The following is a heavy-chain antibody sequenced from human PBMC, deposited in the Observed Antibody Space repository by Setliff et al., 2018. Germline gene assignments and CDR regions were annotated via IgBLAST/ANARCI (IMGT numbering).Heavy chain of an antibody. J-gene: IGHJ5*02. V-gene: IGHV4-31*03. CDR1: GGSISSGGYY. CDR3: ASSGEDFWSGYYTGWFDP. CDR2: IYYSGST. Sequence: SETLSLTCTVSGGSISSGGYYWSWIRQHPGKGLEWIGYIYYSGSTYYNPSLKSRVTISVDTSKNQFSLKLSSVTAADTAVYYCASSGEDFWSGYYTGWFDPWGQGTLVTV. D-gene: IGHD3-3*01.